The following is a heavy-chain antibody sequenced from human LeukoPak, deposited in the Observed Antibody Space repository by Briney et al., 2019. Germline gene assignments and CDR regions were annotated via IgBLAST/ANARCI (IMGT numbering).Heavy chain of an antibody. CDR2: IYTSGSI. V-gene: IGHV4-4*07. Sequence: SETLSLTCTVSGGSISSYYWSWIRQPAGKGLEWIGRIYTSGSINYNPSLKSRVTMSVDSSRNQFSLKLCSVTTAGTAVYYCARDKVEWLLGVRYYFDYWGQGTLVTVSS. J-gene: IGHJ4*02. CDR3: ARDKVEWLLGVRYYFDY. D-gene: IGHD3-3*01. CDR1: GGSISSYY.